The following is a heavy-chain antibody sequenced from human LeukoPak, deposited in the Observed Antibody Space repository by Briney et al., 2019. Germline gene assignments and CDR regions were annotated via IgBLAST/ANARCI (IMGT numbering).Heavy chain of an antibody. Sequence: GGSLRLSCEGSGFSFSSYWMTWVRQLPGKGPEWVGNIRQDESERYFADSVKGRFTISRDNAKNSLYLQMNSLRAEDTALYYCAKGHYAASRGYFDYWGQGTLVTVSS. J-gene: IGHJ4*02. V-gene: IGHV3-7*03. CDR1: GFSFSSYW. CDR3: AKGHYAASRGYFDY. CDR2: IRQDESER. D-gene: IGHD4-17*01.